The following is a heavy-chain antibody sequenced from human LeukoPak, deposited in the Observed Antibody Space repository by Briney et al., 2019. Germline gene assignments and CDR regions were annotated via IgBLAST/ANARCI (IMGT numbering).Heavy chain of an antibody. Sequence: ASVKVSCKASGYTFTSYAINWVRQAPGQGLEWMGWISAYNGNTNYAQKLQGRVTMTTDTSTSTAYMELRSLRSDDTAVYCCARDGDSSGWYWTYYGMDVWGQGTTVTVSS. D-gene: IGHD6-19*01. CDR2: ISAYNGNT. CDR3: ARDGDSSGWYWTYYGMDV. CDR1: GYTFTSYA. J-gene: IGHJ6*02. V-gene: IGHV1-18*01.